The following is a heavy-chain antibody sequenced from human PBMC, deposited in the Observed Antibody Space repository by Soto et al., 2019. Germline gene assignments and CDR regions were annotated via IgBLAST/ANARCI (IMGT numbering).Heavy chain of an antibody. V-gene: IGHV1-18*01. Sequence: QVHLEQSGAEVKKPGASVKVSCKASGYTLNSYGISWVRQAPGQGLEWMGWISSYNGNTSYVQSLQGRVTMTVDTSTSTAYMELRSLTSDDTAVYYCASGDCSGGRCYPYYYYGMDVWGQGTTVIVSS. CDR1: GYTLNSYG. CDR2: ISSYNGNT. J-gene: IGHJ6*02. D-gene: IGHD2-15*01. CDR3: ASGDCSGGRCYPYYYYGMDV.